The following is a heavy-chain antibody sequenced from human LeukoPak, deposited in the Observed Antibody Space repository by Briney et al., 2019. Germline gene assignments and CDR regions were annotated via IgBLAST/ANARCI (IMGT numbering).Heavy chain of an antibody. CDR1: GYTFTSYG. CDR2: ISVYNGNT. Sequence: ASVKVSCKASGYTFTSYGISWVRQAPGQGLEWMGWISVYNGNTNYAQKLQGRVTMTTDASTSTAYMELRSLRSDDTAVYYCARDRGLRSSSGYGLYWGQGTLVTVSS. J-gene: IGHJ4*02. D-gene: IGHD6-19*01. V-gene: IGHV1-18*01. CDR3: ARDRGLRSSSGYGLY.